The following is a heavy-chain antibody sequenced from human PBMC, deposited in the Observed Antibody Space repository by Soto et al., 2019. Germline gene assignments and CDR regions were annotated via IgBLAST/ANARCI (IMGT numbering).Heavy chain of an antibody. CDR3: AKEYGSSSLSPDFDY. J-gene: IGHJ4*02. CDR2: ISYDGSNK. V-gene: IGHV3-30*18. Sequence: QVQLGESGGGVVQPGRSLRLSCAASGFTFSSYGMHWVRQAPGKGLEGVAVISYDGSNKYYADSVKGRFTISRDNSKNTLYLQMNSLRAEDTAVYYCAKEYGSSSLSPDFDYWGQGTLVTVSS. D-gene: IGHD6-13*01. CDR1: GFTFSSYG.